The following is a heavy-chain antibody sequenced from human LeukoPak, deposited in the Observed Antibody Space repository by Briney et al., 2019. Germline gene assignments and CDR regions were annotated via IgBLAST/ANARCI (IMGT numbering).Heavy chain of an antibody. CDR2: ISGSGGST. V-gene: IGHV3-23*01. J-gene: IGHJ4*02. CDR1: GVTFSSYA. Sequence: PGGSLRLSCAASGVTFSSYAMSWVRQAPGKGLEWVSAISGSGGSTYYADSVKGRFTISRDNSKNTLYLQMNSLRAEDTAVYYCAKDWYSSSWFDYWGQGTLVTVSS. CDR3: AKDWYSSSWFDY. D-gene: IGHD6-13*01.